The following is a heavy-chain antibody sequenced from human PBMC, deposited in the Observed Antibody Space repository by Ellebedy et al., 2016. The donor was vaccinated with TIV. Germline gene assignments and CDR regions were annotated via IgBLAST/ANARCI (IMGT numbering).Heavy chain of an antibody. V-gene: IGHV3-21*01. CDR3: ARVFFLTGWGFDDGYYFDY. D-gene: IGHD3-9*01. Sequence: GESLKISXAASGFTFSSYSMNWVRQAPGKGLEWVSSISSSSSYIYYADSVKGRFTISRDNAKNSLYLQMNSLRAEDTAVYYCARVFFLTGWGFDDGYYFDYWGQGTLVTVSS. J-gene: IGHJ4*02. CDR1: GFTFSSYS. CDR2: ISSSSSYI.